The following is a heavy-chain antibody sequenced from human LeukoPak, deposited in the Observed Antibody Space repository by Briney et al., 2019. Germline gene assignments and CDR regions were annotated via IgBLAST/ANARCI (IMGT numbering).Heavy chain of an antibody. Sequence: PSETLSLTCNVSGGSISSSSYYWGWIRQPPGKGLEWIGEINHSGSTNYNPSLKSRVTISVDTSKNQFSLKLSSVTAADTAVYYCAREMSITMVRGVIGYWGQGTLVTVSS. CDR1: GGSISSSSYY. CDR2: INHSGST. D-gene: IGHD3-10*01. CDR3: AREMSITMVRGVIGY. V-gene: IGHV4-39*07. J-gene: IGHJ4*02.